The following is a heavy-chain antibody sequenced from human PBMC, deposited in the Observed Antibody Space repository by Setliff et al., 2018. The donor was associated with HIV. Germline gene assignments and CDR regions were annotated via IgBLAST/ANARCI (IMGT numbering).Heavy chain of an antibody. CDR3: ARDGGRTGYSSSPDQ. Sequence: SETLSLTCAVSGFSISSGYYWGWIRQPPGKGLEWIGTIYLSGSTYYSPSLMSRVTISVDTSKNQISLKLNSVTAADTAVYYCARDGGRTGYSSSPDQWGQGTLVTVSS. D-gene: IGHD6-13*01. V-gene: IGHV4-38-2*02. CDR1: GFSISSGYY. J-gene: IGHJ4*02. CDR2: IYLSGST.